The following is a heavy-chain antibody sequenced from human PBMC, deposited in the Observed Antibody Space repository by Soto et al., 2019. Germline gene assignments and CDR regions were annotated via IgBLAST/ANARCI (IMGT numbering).Heavy chain of an antibody. Sequence: QVQLVQSGAEVKPPGASVKVSCKASGYTFTGHYMHWVRQVSGKRLEHLGWLKSDNGGTYYAQKFQGRVTFSRDTSTSTAYMELNGLQSDDTAVYFCARDLCPLGSGTACPLYGLDIWGQGTTVVVS. CDR1: GYTFTGHY. J-gene: IGHJ6*02. CDR2: LKSDNGGT. D-gene: IGHD3-10*01. V-gene: IGHV1-2*02. CDR3: ARDLCPLGSGTACPLYGLDI.